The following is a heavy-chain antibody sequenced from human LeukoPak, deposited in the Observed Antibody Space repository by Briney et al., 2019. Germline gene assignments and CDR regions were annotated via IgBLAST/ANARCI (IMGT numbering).Heavy chain of an antibody. CDR3: ARAPPSGQLWSPPNY. CDR2: INPSGGST. D-gene: IGHD5-18*01. Sequence: GASVKVSCKASGYTFTSYYMHWVRQAPGQGLEGMGIINPSGGSTSYAQKFQGRVTMTRDTSTSTVYMELSSLRSEDTAVYYCARAPPSGQLWSPPNYWGQGTLVTVSS. CDR1: GYTFTSYY. V-gene: IGHV1-46*03. J-gene: IGHJ4*02.